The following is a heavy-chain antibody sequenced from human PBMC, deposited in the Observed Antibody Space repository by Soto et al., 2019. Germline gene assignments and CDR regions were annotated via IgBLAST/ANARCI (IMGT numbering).Heavy chain of an antibody. CDR2: IIPILGIA. J-gene: IGHJ4*02. CDR1: GGTFSSYT. D-gene: IGHD3-22*01. Sequence: QVQLVQSGAEVKKPGSSVKVSCKASGGTFSSYTISWVRQAPGQGLEWMGRIIPILGIANYAQKFQGRVKITANKSTSTANMELSSLRSEDTAVYYCASRYDSSDYWGQGALVTVSS. CDR3: ASRYDSSDY. V-gene: IGHV1-69*02.